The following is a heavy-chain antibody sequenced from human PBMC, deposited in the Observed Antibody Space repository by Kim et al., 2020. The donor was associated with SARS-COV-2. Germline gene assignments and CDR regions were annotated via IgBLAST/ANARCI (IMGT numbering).Heavy chain of an antibody. CDR2: ISGSGGST. CDR3: AKPVPYYDYVWGRNKYYFDY. J-gene: IGHJ4*02. V-gene: IGHV3-23*01. CDR1: GFTFSSYA. D-gene: IGHD3-16*01. Sequence: GGSLRLSCAASGFTFSSYAMSWVRQAPGKGLEWVSAISGSGGSTYYADSVKGRFTISRDNSKNTLYLQMNSLRAEDTAVYYCAKPVPYYDYVWGRNKYYFDYWGQGTLVTVSS.